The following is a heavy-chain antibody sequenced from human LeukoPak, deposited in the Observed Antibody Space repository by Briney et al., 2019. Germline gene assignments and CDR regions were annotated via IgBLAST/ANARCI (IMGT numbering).Heavy chain of an antibody. V-gene: IGHV1-2*02. D-gene: IGHD5-18*01. J-gene: IGHJ4*02. Sequence: ASVKVSCKASGYTFTGYYMHWVRQAPGQGLEWMGWINPHSGGTNYAQKFQGRVTMTRDTSISTAYMELSRLRSDDTAVYYCARAWGYSYGPHFDYWGQGTLVTVSS. CDR2: INPHSGGT. CDR3: ARAWGYSYGPHFDY. CDR1: GYTFTGYY.